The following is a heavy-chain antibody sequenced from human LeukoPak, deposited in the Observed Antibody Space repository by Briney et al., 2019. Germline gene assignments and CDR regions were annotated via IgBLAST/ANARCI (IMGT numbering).Heavy chain of an antibody. D-gene: IGHD3-3*01. J-gene: IGHJ3*02. CDR2: INPSGGST. CDR3: ARGGPMNLEWLFWDDAFDI. Sequence: ASVKVSCKASGYTFTSYYMHWVRQAPGQGLEWMGIINPSGGSTSYAQKFQGRVTMTRDTSTSTAYMELRSLRSDDTAVYYCARGGPMNLEWLFWDDAFDIWGQGTMVTVSS. CDR1: GYTFTSYY. V-gene: IGHV1-46*01.